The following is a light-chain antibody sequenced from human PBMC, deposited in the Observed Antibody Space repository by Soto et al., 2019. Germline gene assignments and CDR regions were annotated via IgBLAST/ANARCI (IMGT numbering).Light chain of an antibody. V-gene: IGKV1-39*01. CDR1: ETIIHY. Sequence: IHMTQSPSSLSASVGDRVTLTCRASETIIHYLNWYQQKPGKAPKLLIYGASKLQSGVPSRFSASGSGTDFTLTIASLQAEDFATYYCQQSSSTPLTFGGGTKVDI. CDR3: QQSSSTPLT. CDR2: GAS. J-gene: IGKJ4*01.